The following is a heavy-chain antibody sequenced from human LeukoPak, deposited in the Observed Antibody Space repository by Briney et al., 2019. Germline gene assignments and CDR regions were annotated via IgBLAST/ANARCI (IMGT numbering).Heavy chain of an antibody. Sequence: ASVKVSYKASGYTFTSYGISWVRQAPGQGLEWMGWISAYNGNTNYAQKLQGRVTMTTDTSTSTAYMELRSLRSDDTAVYYCARDVSGTYYYYGMDVWGQGTTVTVSS. CDR1: GYTFTSYG. CDR3: ARDVSGTYYYYGMDV. V-gene: IGHV1-18*01. J-gene: IGHJ6*02. CDR2: ISAYNGNT.